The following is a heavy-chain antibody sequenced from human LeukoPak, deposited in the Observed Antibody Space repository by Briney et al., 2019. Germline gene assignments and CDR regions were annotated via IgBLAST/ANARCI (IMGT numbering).Heavy chain of an antibody. Sequence: SETLSLTCTVSGVSISSSNSYWGWIRQPPGKGLEWIGSIYYSGNTYYNASLKSQVSISIDTSKNQFSLRLTSVNAADTAVYYCARGTMFPYYFDYWGQGTLVTVSS. CDR2: IYYSGNT. D-gene: IGHD3-10*02. V-gene: IGHV4-39*01. J-gene: IGHJ4*02. CDR1: GVSISSSNSY. CDR3: ARGTMFPYYFDY.